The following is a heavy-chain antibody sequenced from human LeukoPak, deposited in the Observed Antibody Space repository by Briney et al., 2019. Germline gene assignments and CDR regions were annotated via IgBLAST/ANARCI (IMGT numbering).Heavy chain of an antibody. J-gene: IGHJ4*02. V-gene: IGHV3-11*01. CDR1: GFTFSDYY. Sequence: PGGSLRLSCAASGFTFSDYYMSWIRQAPGKGLEWVSYISDSGSTIYYADSVKGRFTISRDNAKNSLYLQMNSLRAEDTAVYYCAKVADPNYDYVWGSYRFDYWGQGTLVTVSS. CDR2: ISDSGSTI. CDR3: AKVADPNYDYVWGSYRFDY. D-gene: IGHD3-16*02.